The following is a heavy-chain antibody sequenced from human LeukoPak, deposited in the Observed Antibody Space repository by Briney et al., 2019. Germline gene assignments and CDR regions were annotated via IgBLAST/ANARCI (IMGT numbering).Heavy chain of an antibody. J-gene: IGHJ4*02. CDR2: IYYSGST. V-gene: IGHV4-61*01. CDR3: ARMTGTTD. CDR1: GVSVSSGSYY. Sequence: PETLSLTCTVSGVSVSSGSYYWSWIRQPPGKGLEWIGYIYYSGSTNYNPSLKSRVTISVDTPKNQFSLKLSSVPAADTAVYYCARMTGTTDWGQGTLVTVSS. D-gene: IGHD1-1*01.